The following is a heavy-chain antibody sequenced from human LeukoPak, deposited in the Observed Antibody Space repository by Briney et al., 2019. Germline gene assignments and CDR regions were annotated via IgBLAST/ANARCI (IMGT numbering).Heavy chain of an antibody. CDR1: GDSVSSSSAA. D-gene: IGHD1-26*01. V-gene: IGHV6-1*01. J-gene: IGHJ6*02. CDR3: ARQSSSNYYYTGMDV. CDR2: TYYRSKWLN. Sequence: SQTLSLTCAISGDSVSSSSAAWNWIRQSPSRGLEWLGRTYYRSKWLNDYAVSVKSRVTISPDTSKNQFSLQLNSVTPDDTAVYYCARQSSSNYYYTGMDVWGQGATVTVSS.